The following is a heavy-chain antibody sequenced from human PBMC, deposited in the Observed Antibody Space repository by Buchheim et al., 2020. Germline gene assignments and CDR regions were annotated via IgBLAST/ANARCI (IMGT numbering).Heavy chain of an antibody. V-gene: IGHV3-23*01. CDR1: GLIFSHYA. CDR3: ALKGELSPVPSAMDV. J-gene: IGHJ6*02. D-gene: IGHD3-16*02. CDR2: ISDSGGTT. Sequence: EVQVWESGGGLVQPGGSLRLSCAASGLIFSHYAMGWVRQAPGKGLEWVSVISDSGGTTYYAASVQGRFTVSRDNFKNTIFLQMHSLRADDSAVYYCALKGELSPVPSAMDVWGQGTT.